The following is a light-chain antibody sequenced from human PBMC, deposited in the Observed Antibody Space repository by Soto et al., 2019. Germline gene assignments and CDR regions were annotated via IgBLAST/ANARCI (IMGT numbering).Light chain of an antibody. CDR1: QSVSSY. J-gene: IGKJ4*01. V-gene: IGKV3-15*01. CDR3: QQYNKWPLT. CDR2: GAS. Sequence: DIVMTQSPSTLSVSQGERATLSCRASQSVSSYLAWYQQKPGQAPRLLIYGASTMATGIPARFSGSGSGTEFTLTISSLQSEDVAVYSCQQYNKWPLTFGGGTKVEIK.